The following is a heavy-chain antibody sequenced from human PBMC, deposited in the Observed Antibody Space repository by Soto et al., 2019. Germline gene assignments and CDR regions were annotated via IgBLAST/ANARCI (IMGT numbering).Heavy chain of an antibody. J-gene: IGHJ4*02. V-gene: IGHV4-59*01. D-gene: IGHD2-15*01. CDR1: GGSISSYY. CDR2: IYYSGST. Sequence: LSLTCTVSGGSISSYYWSWIRQPPGKGLEWIGYIYYSGSTNYNPSLKSRVTISVDTSKNQFSLKLSSVTAADTAVYYCARVDLGYCSGGSCYYFDYWGQGTLVTVSS. CDR3: ARVDLGYCSGGSCYYFDY.